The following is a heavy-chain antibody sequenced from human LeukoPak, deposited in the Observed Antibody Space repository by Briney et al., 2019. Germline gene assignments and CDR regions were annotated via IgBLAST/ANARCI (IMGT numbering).Heavy chain of an antibody. CDR2: IYGSGTI. CDR1: GGSIRSYY. J-gene: IGHJ4*02. D-gene: IGHD3-22*01. V-gene: IGHV4-4*07. CDR3: ARVTGYMIEDYFDY. Sequence: SETLSLTCTVSGGSIRSYYWSWIRQPAGKGLEWIGRIYGSGTITYNPSLKSRVSMSVDTSRNQFSLKLRSVTAADTAVYYCARVTGYMIEDYFDYWGQGTLVTVSS.